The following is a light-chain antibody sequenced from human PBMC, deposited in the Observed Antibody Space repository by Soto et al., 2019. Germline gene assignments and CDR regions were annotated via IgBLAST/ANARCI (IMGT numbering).Light chain of an antibody. CDR3: SSYTSSSTFYA. J-gene: IGLJ1*01. CDR1: SSDVGGYNY. V-gene: IGLV2-14*01. Sequence: QSVLTQPASVSGSPGQSITISCTGTSSDVGGYNYVSWYQQHPGKAPKLMIYGVSNRPSGVSNRFSGSKSGNTASLTISGLQAEDEADYYCSSYTSSSTFYAFGTGTKVTVL. CDR2: GVS.